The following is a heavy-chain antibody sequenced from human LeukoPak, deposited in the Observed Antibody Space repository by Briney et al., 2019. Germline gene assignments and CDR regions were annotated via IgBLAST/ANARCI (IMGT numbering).Heavy chain of an antibody. J-gene: IGHJ3*02. Sequence: GGSLRLSCAASGFTFSSYSMNWVRQAPGKGLEWVSSISSGSIYIYYADSVRGRFTISRDNAKNSLYLQMNSLRAEDTAVYYCARRLEMGYGAFDIWGQGTMVTVSS. CDR1: GFTFSSYS. CDR2: ISSGSIYI. D-gene: IGHD5-24*01. V-gene: IGHV3-21*01. CDR3: ARRLEMGYGAFDI.